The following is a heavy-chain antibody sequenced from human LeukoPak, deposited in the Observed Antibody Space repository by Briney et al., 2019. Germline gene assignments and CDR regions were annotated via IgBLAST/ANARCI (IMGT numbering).Heavy chain of an antibody. V-gene: IGHV3-74*01. Sequence: GGSLRLSCAASGFNFSNAWMSWVRQAPGKGLVWVSRINPDGTRTTYADSVKGRFTISRDNAKNTLYQQMDSLRAEDTAVYYCVRWDCSGGNCNSGSRLFEHWGQGTLVTVSS. D-gene: IGHD2-15*01. CDR2: INPDGTRT. CDR3: VRWDCSGGNCNSGSRLFEH. CDR1: GFNFSNAW. J-gene: IGHJ4*02.